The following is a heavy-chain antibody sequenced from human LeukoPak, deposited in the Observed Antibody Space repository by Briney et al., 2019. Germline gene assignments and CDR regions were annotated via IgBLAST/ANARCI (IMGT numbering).Heavy chain of an antibody. CDR2: IIPIFGTA. D-gene: IGHD6-19*01. Sequence: SVKVSCKASGGTFSSYAISWVRQAPGQGLEWTGGIIPIFGTANYAQKFQGRVTITADKSTSTAYMELSSLRSEDTAVYYCARDQGSGWYDLSYWGQGTLVTVSS. J-gene: IGHJ4*02. V-gene: IGHV1-69*06. CDR1: GGTFSSYA. CDR3: ARDQGSGWYDLSY.